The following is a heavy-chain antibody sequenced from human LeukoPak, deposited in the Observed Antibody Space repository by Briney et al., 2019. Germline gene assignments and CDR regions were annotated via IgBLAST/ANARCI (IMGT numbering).Heavy chain of an antibody. Sequence: RASQTLSLTCTVSGGSISSGSYYWSWIRQPAGKGLEWIGRIYTSGSTNYNPSLKSRVTISIDTSKNQNSLKLSSATAADTAVYYCASSWLHLDYGGQGTVVTVSS. CDR1: GGSISSGSYY. CDR3: ASSWLHLDY. CDR2: IYTSGST. V-gene: IGHV4-61*02. D-gene: IGHD5-24*01. J-gene: IGHJ4*02.